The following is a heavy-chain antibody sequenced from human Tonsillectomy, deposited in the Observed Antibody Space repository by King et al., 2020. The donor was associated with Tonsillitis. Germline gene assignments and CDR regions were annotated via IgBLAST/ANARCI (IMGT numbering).Heavy chain of an antibody. CDR1: GGSISSGGYF. J-gene: IGHJ4*01. CDR2: IYLSGST. V-gene: IGHV4-31*03. CDR3: ARVPRASSWYFDY. Sequence: VPLQESGPGLVKPSQTLSLTCTVSGGSISSGGYFWGWIRQHPGEGLQWIEYIYLSGSTYYNPSLKSRLSISVDTSKNQFSLKLTSVTAADTAVYYWARVPRASSWYFDYWGHGTLVTVSS. D-gene: IGHD6-13*01.